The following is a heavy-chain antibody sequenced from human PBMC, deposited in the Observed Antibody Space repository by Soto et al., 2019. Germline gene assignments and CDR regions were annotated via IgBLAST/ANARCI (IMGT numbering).Heavy chain of an antibody. CDR1: GGSFSGYY. J-gene: IGHJ6*03. V-gene: IGHV4-34*01. CDR3: ARGYTIFGVVSYMDV. Sequence: PSETLSLTCAVYGGSFSGYYWSWIRQPPGKGLEWIGEINHSGSTNYNPSLKSRVTVSVDTSKNQFSLKLSSVTAADTAVYYCARGYTIFGVVSYMDVWGKGTTVPVSS. D-gene: IGHD3-3*01. CDR2: INHSGST.